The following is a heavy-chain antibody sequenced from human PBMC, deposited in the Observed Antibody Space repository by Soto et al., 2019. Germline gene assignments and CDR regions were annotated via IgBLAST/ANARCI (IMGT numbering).Heavy chain of an antibody. CDR1: GYTFTSYG. D-gene: IGHD2-2*01. CDR3: ARDRLPGMHQLLSGRYYYYGMDV. CDR2: ISAYNGNT. Sequence: QVQLVQSGAEVKKPGASVKVSCKASGYTFTSYGISWVRQAPGQGLEWMGWISAYNGNTNYAQKLQGRVTMTTDTSTSTAYMELRSLRSDDTAVYYCARDRLPGMHQLLSGRYYYYGMDVWGQGTTVTVSS. V-gene: IGHV1-18*01. J-gene: IGHJ6*02.